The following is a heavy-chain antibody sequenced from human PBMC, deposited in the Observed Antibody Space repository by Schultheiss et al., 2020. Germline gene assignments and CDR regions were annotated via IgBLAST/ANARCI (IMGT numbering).Heavy chain of an antibody. V-gene: IGHV1-18*01. J-gene: IGHJ4*02. CDR3: ARDQLWFGELLYPIDY. D-gene: IGHD3-10*01. CDR1: GYTFTSYG. Sequence: ASVKVSGKASGYTFTSYGISWVRQAPGQGLEWMGWISAYNGNTNYAQKLQGRVTMTTDTSTSTAYMELRSLRSDDTAVYYCARDQLWFGELLYPIDYWGQGTLVTVSS. CDR2: ISAYNGNT.